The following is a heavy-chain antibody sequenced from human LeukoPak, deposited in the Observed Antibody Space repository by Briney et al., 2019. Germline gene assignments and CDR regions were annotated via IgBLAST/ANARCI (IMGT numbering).Heavy chain of an antibody. CDR3: ARLDALNFDY. D-gene: IGHD3/OR15-3a*01. Sequence: SETLSLTCAVYGGSFSGYYWSWIRQPPGKGREWIGEINHSGSTNYNPSLKSRVTISVDTSKNQFSLKLSSVTAADTAVYDCARLDALNFDYWGQGTLVTVSS. V-gene: IGHV4-34*01. J-gene: IGHJ4*02. CDR1: GGSFSGYY. CDR2: INHSGST.